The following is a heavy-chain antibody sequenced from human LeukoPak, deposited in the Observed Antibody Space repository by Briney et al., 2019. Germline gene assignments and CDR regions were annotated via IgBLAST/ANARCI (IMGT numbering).Heavy chain of an antibody. CDR1: GGSLSGYS. V-gene: IGHV4-34*01. D-gene: IGHD2-2*01. CDR3: ARVPGRPAAVFDY. CDR2: LNHSGST. J-gene: IGHJ4*02. Sequence: TSETLSLTCAAYGGSLSGYSWSWIRQPPGKGLEWIGGLNHSGSTNYNPSLKSRVTISVDTSKNQFSLKLSSVTAADSAFYYCARVPGRPAAVFDYWGQGTLVTVSS.